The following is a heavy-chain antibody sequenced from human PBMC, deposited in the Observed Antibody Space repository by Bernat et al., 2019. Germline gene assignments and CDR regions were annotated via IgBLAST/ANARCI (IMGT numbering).Heavy chain of an antibody. CDR3: AARTTGTTWTTDY. J-gene: IGHJ4*02. CDR2: ISYDGSNK. V-gene: IGHV3-30-3*01. CDR1: GFTFSSYA. D-gene: IGHD1-1*01. Sequence: QVQLVESGGGVVQPGRSLRLSCAASGFTFSSYAMHWVRQAPGKGLEWVAVISYDGSNKYYADSAKGRFTISRDNSKNTLYLQMNSLRAEDTAVYYCAARTTGTTWTTDYWGQGTLVTVSS.